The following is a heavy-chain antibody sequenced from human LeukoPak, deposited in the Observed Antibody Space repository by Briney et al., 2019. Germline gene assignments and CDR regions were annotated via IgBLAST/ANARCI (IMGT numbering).Heavy chain of an antibody. CDR3: ARYYDSSGYYYEGGGAFDY. CDR1: GGSISSSSYY. D-gene: IGHD3-22*01. CDR2: IHYSGST. J-gene: IGHJ4*02. Sequence: SETLSLTCTVSGGSISSSSYYWGWIRQPPGKGLEWIGSIHYSGSTYYNPSLKSRVTISVDTSKNQFSLKLSSVTAADTAVYYCARYYDSSGYYYEGGGAFDYWGQGTLVTVSS. V-gene: IGHV4-39*01.